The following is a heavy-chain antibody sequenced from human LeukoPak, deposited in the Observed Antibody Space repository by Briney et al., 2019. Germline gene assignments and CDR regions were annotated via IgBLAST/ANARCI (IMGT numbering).Heavy chain of an antibody. J-gene: IGHJ4*02. Sequence: SVKVFCKASGGTSSSYAISSVRQAPGPGLEWMGRIIPILGIANYAQKFQGRVTITADKSTSTAYMELSSLRSEDTAVYYCARDTYYYDSSGYYPFDYWGQGTLVTVSS. CDR2: IIPILGIA. D-gene: IGHD3-22*01. CDR3: ARDTYYYDSSGYYPFDY. CDR1: GGTSSSYA. V-gene: IGHV1-69*04.